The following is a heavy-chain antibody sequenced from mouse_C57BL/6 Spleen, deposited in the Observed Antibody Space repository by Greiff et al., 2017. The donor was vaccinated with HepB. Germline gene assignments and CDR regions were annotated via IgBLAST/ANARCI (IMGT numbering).Heavy chain of an antibody. Sequence: QVHVKQPGAELVKPGASVKMSCKASGYTFTSYWITWVKQRPGQGLEWIGDIYPGSGSTNYNEKFKSKATLTVDTSSSTAYMQLRSLTSEDSAVYYCARGDYCGSGYFDYWGKGTTLTVSS. V-gene: IGHV1-55*01. CDR1: GYTFTSYW. D-gene: IGHD1-1*01. CDR2: IYPGSGST. J-gene: IGHJ2*01. CDR3: ARGDYCGSGYFDY.